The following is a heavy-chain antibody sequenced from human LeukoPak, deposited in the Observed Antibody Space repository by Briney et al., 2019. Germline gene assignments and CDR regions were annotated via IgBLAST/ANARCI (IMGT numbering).Heavy chain of an antibody. CDR1: GYTFTGYY. V-gene: IGHV1-2*02. J-gene: IGHJ3*02. CDR3: AVVVAATADAFDI. CDR2: INPNSGGT. D-gene: IGHD2-15*01. Sequence: GASVKVSCKASGYTFTGYYMHWVRQAPGQGLEWMGWINPNSGGTNYAQKFQGRVTMTRDTSISTAYMELSRLRSDDTAVYYCAVVVAATADAFDIWGQGTMVTVSS.